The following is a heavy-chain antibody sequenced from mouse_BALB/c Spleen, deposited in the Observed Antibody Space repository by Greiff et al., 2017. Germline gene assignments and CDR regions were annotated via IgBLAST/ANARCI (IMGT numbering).Heavy chain of an antibody. CDR3: ARDRGYDVRGAMDY. D-gene: IGHD2-12*01. V-gene: IGHV5-4*02. CDR1: GFTFSDYY. Sequence: EVQVVESGGGLVKPGGSLTLSCAASGFTFSDYYMYWVRQTPEKRLEWVATISDGGSYTYYPDSVKGRFTISRDNAKNNLYLQMSSLKYEDTAMYYCARDRGYDVRGAMDYWGQGTSVTVSS. J-gene: IGHJ4*01. CDR2: ISDGGSYT.